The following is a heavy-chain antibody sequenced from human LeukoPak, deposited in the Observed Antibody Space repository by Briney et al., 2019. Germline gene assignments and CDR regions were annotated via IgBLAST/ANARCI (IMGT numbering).Heavy chain of an antibody. CDR1: GGSISSYY. CDR3: ARHPYNWNDGHPCFFDY. V-gene: IGHV4-4*07. Sequence: PSETLSLTCTVSGGSISSYYWSWIRQPAGKGLEWIGRIYTSGSTYYNPSLKSRVTISVDTSKNQFFLKLSSVTAADTAVYYCARHPYNWNDGHPCFFDYWGQGTLVTVSS. D-gene: IGHD1-1*01. CDR2: IYTSGST. J-gene: IGHJ4*02.